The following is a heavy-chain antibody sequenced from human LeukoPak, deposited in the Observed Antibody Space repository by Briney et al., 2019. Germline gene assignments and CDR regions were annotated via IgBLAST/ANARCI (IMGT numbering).Heavy chain of an antibody. D-gene: IGHD3-22*01. J-gene: IGHJ4*02. V-gene: IGHV1-46*01. CDR1: GYTFTSYY. CDR3: ARERGSSGYYRY. CDR2: INPSGGST. Sequence: ASVKVSCKESGYTFTSYYIHWVRQPPGQGLEWMGIINPSGGSTSYAQKFQGRVTMTRDTSTSTVYMELSSLRSEDTAVYYCARERGSSGYYRYWGQGTLVTVSS.